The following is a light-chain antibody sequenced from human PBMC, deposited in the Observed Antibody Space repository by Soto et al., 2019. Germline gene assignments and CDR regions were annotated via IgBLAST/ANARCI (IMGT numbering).Light chain of an antibody. CDR1: SSDVGGYNY. CDR2: EDR. V-gene: IGLV2-8*01. CDR3: SSYTGTNNFGV. J-gene: IGLJ1*01. Sequence: QSVLTQPPSASGSPGQSVTISCTGSSSDVGGYNYVSWYQQHPGKAPKLVIYEDRKRPSGVPDRFSGSKSGNTASLTVSGLQAEDEADYYCSSYTGTNNFGVFGPGTKVTVL.